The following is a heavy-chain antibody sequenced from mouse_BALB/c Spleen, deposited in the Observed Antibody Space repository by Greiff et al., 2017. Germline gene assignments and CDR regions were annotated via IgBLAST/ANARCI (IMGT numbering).Heavy chain of an antibody. Sequence: QVQLQQSGAELVKPGASVKLSCKASGYTFTSYYMYWVKQRPGQGLEWIGEINPSNGGTNFNEKFKSKATLTVDKSSSTAYMQLSSLTSEDSAVYYCTRSPYYYGSSYSDYWGQGTTLTVSS. CDR2: INPSNGGT. CDR1: GYTFTSYY. CDR3: TRSPYYYGSSYSDY. J-gene: IGHJ2*01. V-gene: IGHV1S81*02. D-gene: IGHD1-1*01.